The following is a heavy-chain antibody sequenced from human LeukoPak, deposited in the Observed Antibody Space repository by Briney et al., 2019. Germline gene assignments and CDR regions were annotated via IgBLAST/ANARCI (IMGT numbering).Heavy chain of an antibody. Sequence: SETLSLTCAVYGGSFSGYYWSWIRQPPGKGLEWIGEINHSGSTNYKPSLKSRVTISVDTSKNQFSLKLSSVTAADTAVYYCARAGNGYSSGWYVSHFDYWGQGTLVTVSS. CDR2: INHSGST. CDR1: GGSFSGYY. D-gene: IGHD6-13*01. J-gene: IGHJ4*02. V-gene: IGHV4-34*01. CDR3: ARAGNGYSSGWYVSHFDY.